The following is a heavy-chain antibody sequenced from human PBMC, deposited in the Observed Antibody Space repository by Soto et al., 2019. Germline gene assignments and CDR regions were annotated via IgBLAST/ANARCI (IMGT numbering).Heavy chain of an antibody. J-gene: IGHJ4*02. CDR1: GFNFANYA. CDR2: ISGSGAST. D-gene: IGHD3-22*01. CDR3: ARDYYDRLSGFDY. Sequence: PGGSLRLSCGSSGFNFANYAMGWVRQAPGKGLEWVSAISGSGASTYDADSVKGRFTISRDNSNNTLYLQMNSLRAEDTAVYYCARDYYDRLSGFDYWGQGTLVTVSS. V-gene: IGHV3-23*01.